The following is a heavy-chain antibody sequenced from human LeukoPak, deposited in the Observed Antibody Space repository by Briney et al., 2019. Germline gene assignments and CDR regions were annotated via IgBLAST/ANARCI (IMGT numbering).Heavy chain of an antibody. CDR1: GFTFSGSA. J-gene: IGHJ5*02. CDR2: IRSKANSYAT. CDR3: TRPPKGGFDP. Sequence: GGSLKLSCAASGFTFSGSAMHWVRQASGKGLEWVGRIRSKANSYATAYAASVKGRFTISRDGSKNTAYLQMNSLKTEDTAVYYCTRPPKGGFDPWGQGTLVTVSS. V-gene: IGHV3-73*01.